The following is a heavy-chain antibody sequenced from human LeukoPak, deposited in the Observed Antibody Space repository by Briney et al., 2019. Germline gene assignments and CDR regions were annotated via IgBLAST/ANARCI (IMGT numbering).Heavy chain of an antibody. CDR1: GFTFRSYT. CDR3: ARGEQWLDY. J-gene: IGHJ4*02. D-gene: IGHD6-19*01. Sequence: NPGGSLRLSCAASGFTFRSYTMSWVRQAPGKGLEWVASITSSSTFIYYADSLKGRFTLSRDNSKNTLYVQMNSLRAEDTAVYYCARGEQWLDYWGQGTLVTVSS. CDR2: ITSSSTFI. V-gene: IGHV3-21*01.